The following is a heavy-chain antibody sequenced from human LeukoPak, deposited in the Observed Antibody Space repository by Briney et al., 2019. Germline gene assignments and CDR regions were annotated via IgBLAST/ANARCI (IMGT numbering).Heavy chain of an antibody. CDR3: ARDSSNDYNFWSGYYTNYMDV. CDR2: ISRSGDET. Sequence: GGSLRLSCVASGFTFSSYEMNWVRQAPGKGPEGVSYISRSGDETYYADSAKGRFTISRDNAKNSLYLQMNSLRAEDTAVYYCARDSSNDYNFWSGYYTNYMDVWGKGTTVTVSS. J-gene: IGHJ6*03. CDR1: GFTFSSYE. D-gene: IGHD3-3*01. V-gene: IGHV3-48*03.